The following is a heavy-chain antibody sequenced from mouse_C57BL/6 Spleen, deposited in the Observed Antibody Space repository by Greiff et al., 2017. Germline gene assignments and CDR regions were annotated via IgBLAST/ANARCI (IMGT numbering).Heavy chain of an antibody. CDR1: GYTFTSYW. CDR3: ASDYYGSSPDY. CDR2: INPSSGYT. D-gene: IGHD1-1*01. Sequence: QVQLQQSGAELAKPGASVKLSCKASGYTFTSYWMHWVKQRPGQGLEWIGYINPSSGYTKYNQKFKDKATLTADKSSSTAYMQMSSLTYEDSAVYYCASDYYGSSPDYWGQGTTLTVAS. J-gene: IGHJ2*01. V-gene: IGHV1-7*01.